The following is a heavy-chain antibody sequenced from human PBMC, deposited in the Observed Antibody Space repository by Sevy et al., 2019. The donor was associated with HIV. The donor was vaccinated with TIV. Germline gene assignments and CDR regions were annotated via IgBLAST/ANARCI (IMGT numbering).Heavy chain of an antibody. CDR1: GFTFSSYA. V-gene: IGHV3-30-3*01. Sequence: GGSLRLSCAASGFTFSSYAMHWVRQAPGKGLEWVAVISYDGSNKYYADSVKGRFTISRDNSKNTLYLQMNSLRAEDTAVYYCAREGVVAAAADGLNYYYYYMDVWGKGTTVTVS. CDR2: ISYDGSNK. CDR3: AREGVVAAAADGLNYYYYYMDV. J-gene: IGHJ6*03. D-gene: IGHD2-15*01.